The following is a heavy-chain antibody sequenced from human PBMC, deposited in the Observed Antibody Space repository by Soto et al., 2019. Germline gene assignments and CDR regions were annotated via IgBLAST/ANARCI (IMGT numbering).Heavy chain of an antibody. CDR1: GFTFTSSA. CDR3: AADVKSWYYDILTGPQNFAY. V-gene: IGHV1-58*01. D-gene: IGHD3-9*01. CDR2: IVVGSGNT. J-gene: IGHJ4*02. Sequence: GASVKVSYKASGFTFTSSAVQWVRQARGQRLEWIGWIVVGSGNTNYAQKFQERVTITRDMSTSTAYMELSSLRSEDTAVYYCAADVKSWYYDILTGPQNFAYWGQGTLVIVSS.